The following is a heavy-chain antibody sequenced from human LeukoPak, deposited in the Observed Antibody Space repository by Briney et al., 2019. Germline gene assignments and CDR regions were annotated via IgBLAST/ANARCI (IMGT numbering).Heavy chain of an antibody. D-gene: IGHD3-3*01. J-gene: IGHJ4*02. CDR1: GYTFTSYY. CDR2: TIPIFGTA. V-gene: IGHV1-69*05. CDR3: ARDLNRGDFWIPGHD. Sequence: GASVKVSCKASGYTFTSYYMHWVRQAPGQGLEWMGGTIPIFGTANYAQKFQGRVTITTDESTSTAYMELSSLRSEDTAVYYCARDLNRGDFWIPGHDWGQGTLVTVSS.